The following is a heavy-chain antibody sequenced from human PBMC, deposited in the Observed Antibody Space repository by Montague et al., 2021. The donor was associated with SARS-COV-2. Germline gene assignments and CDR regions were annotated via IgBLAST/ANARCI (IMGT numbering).Heavy chain of an antibody. Sequence: SLRLSCAASGFTFSSYTMHWVRQAPGKGLALVAFISSDGSNIYYADSVKGRFTISRDNSKNTLYLQMNSLRAEDTAVYYCANELAYYGDFDAWGQGTLVTVSS. J-gene: IGHJ4*02. CDR3: ANELAYYGDFDA. CDR1: GFTFSSYT. V-gene: IGHV3-30-3*02. D-gene: IGHD4-17*01. CDR2: ISSDGSNI.